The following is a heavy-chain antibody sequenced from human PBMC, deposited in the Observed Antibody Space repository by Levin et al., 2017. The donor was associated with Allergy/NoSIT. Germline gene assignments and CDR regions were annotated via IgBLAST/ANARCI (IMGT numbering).Heavy chain of an antibody. CDR2: IYPGDSDT. CDR3: ARRADRFEFFDY. CDR1: GYSFTSYW. Sequence: GASVKVSCKGSGYSFTSYWIGWVRQMPGKGLEWMGIIYPGDSDTRYSPSFQGQVTISADKSISTAYLQWSSLKASDTAIYYCARRADRFEFFDYWGQGTLVTVSS. D-gene: IGHD3-10*01. V-gene: IGHV5-51*01. J-gene: IGHJ4*02.